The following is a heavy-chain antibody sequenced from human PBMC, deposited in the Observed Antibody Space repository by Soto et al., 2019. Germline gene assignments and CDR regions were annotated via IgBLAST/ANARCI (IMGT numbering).Heavy chain of an antibody. V-gene: IGHV3-73*01. CDR2: IRSKANSYAT. CDR1: GFTFSGSA. J-gene: IGHJ6*02. CDR3: TRWSPPDSSGYYYYYYGMDV. Sequence: GGSLRLSCAASGFTFSGSAMHWVRQASGKGLEWVGRIRSKANSYATAYAASVKGRFTISRDDSKNTAYLQMNSPKTEDTAVYYCTRWSPPDSSGYYYYYYGMDVWGQGTTVTVSS. D-gene: IGHD3-22*01.